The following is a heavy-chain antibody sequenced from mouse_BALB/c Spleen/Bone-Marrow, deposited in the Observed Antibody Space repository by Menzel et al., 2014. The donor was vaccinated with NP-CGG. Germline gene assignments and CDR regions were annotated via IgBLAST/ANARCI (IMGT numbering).Heavy chain of an antibody. D-gene: IGHD2-2*01. CDR3: ARSLYGYDWYFDV. Sequence: LQESGPELVKPGASVKMSCEASGYTFTSYVMHWVKQKPGQGLEWIGYINPYNDGTKYNEKFKGKATLTSDKSSSTAYMELSSLTSEDSAVYYCARSLYGYDWYFDVWGAGTTVTVSS. CDR2: INPYNDGT. CDR1: GYTFTSYV. V-gene: IGHV1-14*01. J-gene: IGHJ1*01.